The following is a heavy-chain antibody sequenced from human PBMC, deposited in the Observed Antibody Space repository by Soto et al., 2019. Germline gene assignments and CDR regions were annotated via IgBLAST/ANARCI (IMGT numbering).Heavy chain of an antibody. CDR3: AKIVSCSGNNGYFDYFDF. V-gene: IGHV3-23*01. Sequence: PGESLKISCAASGFTFSNFAMSWVRQLPGKGLEWVSGITPSGDATYYADSMGGRFTISRANSKNTLYLQMDSLLAEDTALFYFAKIVSCSGNNGYFDYFDFCGQRTLVTLSS. J-gene: IGHJ4*02. CDR1: GFTFSNFA. D-gene: IGHD3-10*02. CDR2: ITPSGDAT.